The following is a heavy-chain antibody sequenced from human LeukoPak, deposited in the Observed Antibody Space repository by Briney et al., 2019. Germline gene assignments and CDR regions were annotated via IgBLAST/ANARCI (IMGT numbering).Heavy chain of an antibody. V-gene: IGHV3-33*01. CDR3: TSQQYYYDSSVWAEAFDY. Sequence: GSLRLSCAASGFTFSTYGMHWVRQAPGKGLEWVAVIWHDGSNKYYSDSVKGRFTISRDNSKSTVYLQMNSLRAEDTAVYYCTSQQYYYDSSVWAEAFDYWGQGILVSVSS. CDR2: IWHDGSNK. D-gene: IGHD3-22*01. J-gene: IGHJ4*02. CDR1: GFTFSTYG.